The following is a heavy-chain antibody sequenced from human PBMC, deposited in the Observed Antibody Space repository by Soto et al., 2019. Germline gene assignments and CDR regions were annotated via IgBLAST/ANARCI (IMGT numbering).Heavy chain of an antibody. D-gene: IGHD3-22*01. CDR2: ISNSGGR. CDR3: ARAPSPYHRDGSDYLDY. J-gene: IGHJ4*02. V-gene: IGHV4-30-4*01. Sequence: QVQLQESGPGLVKPSQTLSLTCTVSGGSISSGDYYWTWIRQTPGKGLEWIGYISNSGGRYYNPSLMSRVSISVDTSRNQFSLSLSSVTAADTAVYYCARAPSPYHRDGSDYLDYWGQGTLVTVSP. CDR1: GGSISSGDYY.